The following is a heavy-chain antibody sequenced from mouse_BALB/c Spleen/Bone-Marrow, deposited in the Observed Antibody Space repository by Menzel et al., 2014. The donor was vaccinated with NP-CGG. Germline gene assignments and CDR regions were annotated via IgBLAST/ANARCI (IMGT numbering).Heavy chain of an antibody. D-gene: IGHD2-14*01. CDR3: AKHEDRYDWFAY. CDR1: GFSLTDYG. V-gene: IGHV2-6-5*01. Sequence: VMLVESGPGLVAPSQRLSIPCTVSGFSLTDYGVSWIRQPPGKGLEWLGVIWDGGSTYYNSALKSRLSISKDNSKSQVFLKMNSLQTDDTAMYYCAKHEDRYDWFAYWGQGTLVTVSA. CDR2: IWDGGST. J-gene: IGHJ3*01.